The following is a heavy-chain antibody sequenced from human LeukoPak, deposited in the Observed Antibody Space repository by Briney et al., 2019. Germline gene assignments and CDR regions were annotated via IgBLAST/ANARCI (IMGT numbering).Heavy chain of an antibody. J-gene: IGHJ6*03. V-gene: IGHV4-34*01. CDR2: INHSGST. Sequence: SETLSLTCAVYGGSFSGYYWSWIRQPPRKGLEWIGEINHSGSTNYNPSLKRRVTISVDTSKNQFSLKLSSVTAADTAVYYCARGADSSSWYYYYYYMDVWGKGTTVTVSS. CDR3: ARGADSSSWYYYYYYMDV. CDR1: GGSFSGYY. D-gene: IGHD6-13*01.